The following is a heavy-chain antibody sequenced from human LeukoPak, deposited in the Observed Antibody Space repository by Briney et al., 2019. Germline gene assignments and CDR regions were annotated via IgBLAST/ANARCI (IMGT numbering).Heavy chain of an antibody. CDR3: ARTAAGFPDDAFDI. J-gene: IGHJ3*02. V-gene: IGHV1-2*02. D-gene: IGHD6-13*01. CDR2: INPNSGGT. Sequence: ASVKVSCKASGYTFTSYYMHWVRQAPGQGLEWMGWINPNSGGTNYAQKFQGRVTMTRDTSISTAYMELSRLRSDDTAVYYCARTAAGFPDDAFDIWGQGTMVTVSS. CDR1: GYTFTSYY.